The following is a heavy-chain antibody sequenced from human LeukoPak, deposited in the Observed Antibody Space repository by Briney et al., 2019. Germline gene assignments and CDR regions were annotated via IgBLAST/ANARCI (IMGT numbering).Heavy chain of an antibody. J-gene: IGHJ4*02. CDR2: INPSGGST. Sequence: ASVKVSCEASGYTFTSYYMHWVRQAPGQGLEWMGIINPSGGSTSYAQKFQGRVTMTRDTSTSTIYMELSSLRSEDTAVYYCARDPRGSGYSYGYSDYWGQGTLVTVSS. D-gene: IGHD5-18*01. CDR1: GYTFTSYY. CDR3: ARDPRGSGYSYGYSDY. V-gene: IGHV1-46*01.